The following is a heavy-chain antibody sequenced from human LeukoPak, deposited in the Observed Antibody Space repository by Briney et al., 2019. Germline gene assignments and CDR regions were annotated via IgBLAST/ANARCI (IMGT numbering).Heavy chain of an antibody. Sequence: GGSLRLSCAASGFTVSSNYMSWVRQAPGKGLEWVSVIYSGGSTYYADSVKGRFTISRDNSKNTLYLQMNSLRAEDTAVYYCAREYYDILTAGGDYFDYWGQGTLVTVSS. CDR3: AREYYDILTAGGDYFDY. D-gene: IGHD3-9*01. CDR1: GFTVSSNY. J-gene: IGHJ4*02. V-gene: IGHV3-66*01. CDR2: IYSGGST.